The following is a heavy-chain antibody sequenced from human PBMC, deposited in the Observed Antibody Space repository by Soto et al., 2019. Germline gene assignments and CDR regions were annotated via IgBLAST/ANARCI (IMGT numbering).Heavy chain of an antibody. CDR1: GYSICSSNW. CDR2: IYYSGTT. V-gene: IGHV4-28*01. CDR3: ARWVPTMNLTPKFDY. D-gene: IGHD3-22*01. J-gene: IGHJ4*02. Sequence: SETLSLTCAVSGYSICSSNWWGWIRQPPGKGLEWIGYIYYSGTTYYNPSLKSRVTMSVDTSKNQFSLKLSSVTAADTAVYYCARWVPTMNLTPKFDYWGQGTLVTFSS.